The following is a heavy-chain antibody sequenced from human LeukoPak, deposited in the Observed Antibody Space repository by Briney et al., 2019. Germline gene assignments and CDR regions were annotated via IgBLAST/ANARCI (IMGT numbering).Heavy chain of an antibody. J-gene: IGHJ6*02. D-gene: IGHD6-13*01. CDR3: ARGSKKAAAGKSRTTYYYYGMDV. Sequence: SETLSLTCTVSGGSISSYYWSWIRQPPGEGLEWIGEINHSGSTNYNPSLKSRVTISVDTSKNQFSLKLSSVTAADTAVYYCARGSKKAAAGKSRTTYYYYGMDVWGQGTTVTVSS. CDR2: INHSGST. CDR1: GGSISSYY. V-gene: IGHV4-34*01.